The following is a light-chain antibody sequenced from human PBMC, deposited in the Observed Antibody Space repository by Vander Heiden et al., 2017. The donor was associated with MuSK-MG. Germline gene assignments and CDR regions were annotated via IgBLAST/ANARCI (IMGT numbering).Light chain of an antibody. CDR1: NIAAAS. CDR3: QLWDSATDQAV. V-gene: IGLV3-21*04. Sequence: YVVTQPPSLSVAPGKTASITCGGDNIAAASAHWYQQRPGQAPVLIIYYDRDRPSGIPERFSGSNSGNTATLTISRVEAGDEADYYCQLWDSATDQAVFGGGTKLTVL. CDR2: YDR. J-gene: IGLJ2*01.